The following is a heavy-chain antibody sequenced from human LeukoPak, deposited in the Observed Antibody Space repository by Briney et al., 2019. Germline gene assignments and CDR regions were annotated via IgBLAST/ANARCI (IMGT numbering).Heavy chain of an antibody. CDR3: ASIFGVSIDY. J-gene: IGHJ4*02. V-gene: IGHV4-59*01. D-gene: IGHD3-3*01. CDR2: IYYSGST. CDR1: GGSISSYY. Sequence: SETLSLTCTVSGGSISSYYWSWIRQPPGKGLEWIGYIYYSGSTNYNPSLRSRVTTSVDTSKNQFSLKLSSVTAADTAVYYCASIFGVSIDYWGQGTLVTVSS.